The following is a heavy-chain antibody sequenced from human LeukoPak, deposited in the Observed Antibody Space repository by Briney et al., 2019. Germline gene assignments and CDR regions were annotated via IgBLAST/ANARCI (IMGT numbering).Heavy chain of an antibody. CDR3: AKVEPVGCLPEYYMDV. CDR1: GFTFSSYG. V-gene: IGHV3-30*02. Sequence: GGSLRLSCAASGFTFSSYGMHWVRQAPGKGMEWVAFIRYDGSNKYYADSVKGRFTISRDNSKNTLYLQMNSLRAEDTAVYYCAKVEPVGCLPEYYMDVWGKGTTVTVSS. CDR2: IRYDGSNK. J-gene: IGHJ6*03. D-gene: IGHD1-14*01.